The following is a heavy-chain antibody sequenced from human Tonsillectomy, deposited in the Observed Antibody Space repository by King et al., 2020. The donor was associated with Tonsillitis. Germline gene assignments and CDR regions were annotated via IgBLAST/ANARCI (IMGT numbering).Heavy chain of an antibody. CDR1: GYTFTTYW. V-gene: IGHV5-10-1*03. Sequence: VQLVESGAEVKKPGESLRISCKGSGYTFTTYWISWVRQMPGKGLEWMGRIDPSDSYTSYSPSFQGHVTISADKSIRTAYLQWSGLKASDTAIYYCARPRSGYDVFDYWGQGTLVTVSS. J-gene: IGHJ4*02. CDR3: ARPRSGYDVFDY. D-gene: IGHD5-12*01. CDR2: IDPSDSYT.